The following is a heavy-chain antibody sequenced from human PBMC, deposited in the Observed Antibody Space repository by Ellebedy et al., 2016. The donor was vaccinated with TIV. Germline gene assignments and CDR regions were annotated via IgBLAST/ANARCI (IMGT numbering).Heavy chain of an antibody. CDR1: GGSISSYY. D-gene: IGHD4-17*01. V-gene: IGHV4-59*13. J-gene: IGHJ4*02. CDR3: ARGSVTVTSITPFDY. Sequence: SETLSLTCTVSGGSISSYYWSWIRQPPGKGLEWIGYIYYSGSTNYNPSLKSRVTISVDTSKNQFSLKLSSVTAADTAVYYCARGSVTVTSITPFDYWGQGTLVTVSS. CDR2: IYYSGST.